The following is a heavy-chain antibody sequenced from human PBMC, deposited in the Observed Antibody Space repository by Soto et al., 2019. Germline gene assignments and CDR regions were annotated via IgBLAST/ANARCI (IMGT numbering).Heavy chain of an antibody. CDR1: GYTFTGYY. D-gene: IGHD1-26*01. V-gene: IGHV1-2*02. CDR3: GKGRSGDVGVFY. CDR2: ISPNSGGT. Sequence: QVQLVQSGAEVKKSGASVKVSCKASGYTFTGYYIHWVRQAPGQGPEWMGEISPNSGGTKYAQRFQGRVTMTRDTSIITVYMELSNLSPDDTAVYYCGKGRSGDVGVFYWGQGTLVTVYS. J-gene: IGHJ4*02.